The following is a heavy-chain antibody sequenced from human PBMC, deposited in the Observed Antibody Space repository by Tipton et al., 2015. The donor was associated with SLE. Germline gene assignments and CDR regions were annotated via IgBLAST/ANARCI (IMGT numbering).Heavy chain of an antibody. J-gene: IGHJ1*01. D-gene: IGHD3-3*01. Sequence: TLSLTCTVSGGSISRSNYYWGWIRQPPGKGLEWIGSIYYTGNTYYTPSLKSRVTISIDTSKNQFSLKLNSVTAADTAVYFCATPYYDFWSGYSREYFQYWGQGTLVTVSS. V-gene: IGHV4-39*01. CDR2: IYYTGNT. CDR3: ATPYYDFWSGYSREYFQY. CDR1: GGSISRSNYY.